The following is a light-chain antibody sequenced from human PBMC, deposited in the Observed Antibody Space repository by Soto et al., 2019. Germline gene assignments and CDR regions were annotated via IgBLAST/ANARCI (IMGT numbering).Light chain of an antibody. CDR3: QQRQYWPPIT. CDR2: DAS. J-gene: IGKJ5*01. CDR1: LNVNSY. V-gene: IGKV3-11*01. Sequence: VLRQSAATLSLSPGERATLSCRASLNVNSYLAWYQQKPGQAPRLLIYDASNRAAGIPARFSGSGSGTDFTLTISSLEPEDFAIYYCQQRQYWPPITFGQGTRLEIK.